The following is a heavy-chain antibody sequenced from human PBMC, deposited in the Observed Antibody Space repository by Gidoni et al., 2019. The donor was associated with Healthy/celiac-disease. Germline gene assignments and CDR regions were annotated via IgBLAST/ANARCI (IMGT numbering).Heavy chain of an antibody. D-gene: IGHD6-13*01. J-gene: IGHJ4*02. Sequence: QVQLVQSGAEVKKPGASVKVSCKASGSTFTSYGISWVRQAPGQGLEWMGWISAYNGNTNYAQKLQGRVNMTTDTSTSTAYMELRSLRSDDTAVYYCARSHEELTYSSSWYSDYWGQGTLVTVSS. CDR1: GSTFTSYG. CDR2: ISAYNGNT. V-gene: IGHV1-18*01. CDR3: ARSHEELTYSSSWYSDY.